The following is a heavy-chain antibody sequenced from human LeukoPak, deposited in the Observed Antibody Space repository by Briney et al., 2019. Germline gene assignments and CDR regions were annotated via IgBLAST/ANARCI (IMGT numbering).Heavy chain of an antibody. CDR2: IDTSGSA. CDR3: ARDRGRMVYAVWFDP. Sequence: SETLSLTCTVSGGSISSANYYWSWIRQPAGKGLEWIGRIDTSGSATYNPSLKSRVTISIDTSKNQFSLKLGSVTAADTAVYYCARDRGRMVYAVWFDPWGQGTLVTVSS. J-gene: IGHJ5*02. D-gene: IGHD2-8*01. V-gene: IGHV4-61*02. CDR1: GGSISSANYY.